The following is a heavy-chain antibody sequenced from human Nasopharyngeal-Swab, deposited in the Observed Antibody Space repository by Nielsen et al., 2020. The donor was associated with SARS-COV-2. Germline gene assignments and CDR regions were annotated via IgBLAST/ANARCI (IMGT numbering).Heavy chain of an antibody. V-gene: IGHV4-34*01. Sequence: WIRQPPGKGLEWIGEINHSGSTNYNPSLKSRVTISVDTSKNQFSLKLSSATAADTAVYYCARCMTGTTGGWFDPWGQGTLVTVSS. CDR2: INHSGST. J-gene: IGHJ5*02. CDR3: ARCMTGTTGGWFDP. D-gene: IGHD1-7*01.